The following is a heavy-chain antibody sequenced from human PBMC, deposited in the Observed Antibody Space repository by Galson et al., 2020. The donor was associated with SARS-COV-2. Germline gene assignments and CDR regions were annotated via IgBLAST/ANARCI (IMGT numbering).Heavy chain of an antibody. CDR3: ARPSSDYDWGGAFDI. V-gene: IGHV3-7*01. Sequence: TGGSLRLSCAASGFTLRTYWMTWVRQAPGKGLEWVANIHQDGSEKYYVDSVKGRFTISRDNAKNSLNLQMNSLRVEDTVVYYCARPSSDYDWGGAFDIWGPGTMVTVSS. J-gene: IGHJ3*02. CDR2: IHQDGSEK. CDR1: GFTLRTYW. D-gene: IGHD3-9*01.